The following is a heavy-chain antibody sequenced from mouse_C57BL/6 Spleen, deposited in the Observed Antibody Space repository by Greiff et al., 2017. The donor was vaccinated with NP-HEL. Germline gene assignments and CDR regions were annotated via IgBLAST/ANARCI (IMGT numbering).Heavy chain of an antibody. CDR3: TRSYYYGSGRAMDY. CDR2: IRNKANNHAT. CDR1: GFTFSDAW. J-gene: IGHJ4*01. D-gene: IGHD1-1*01. V-gene: IGHV6-6*01. Sequence: EVKVVESGGGLVQPGGSMKLSRAASGFTFSDAWMDWVRQSPEKGLEWVAEIRNKANNHATYYAESVKGRFTISRDDSKSSVYLQMNSLRAEDTGIYYCTRSYYYGSGRAMDYWGQGTSVTVSS.